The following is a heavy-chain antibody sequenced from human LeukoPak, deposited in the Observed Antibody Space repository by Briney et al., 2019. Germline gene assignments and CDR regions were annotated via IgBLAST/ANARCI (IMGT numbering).Heavy chain of an antibody. CDR1: GGTFSSYA. CDR3: ARDPLYSSSYRVYYYYMDV. CDR2: IIPIFGIA. J-gene: IGHJ6*03. D-gene: IGHD6-6*01. Sequence: SVKVSCKASGGTFSSYAISWVRQAPGQGLEWMGGIIPIFGIANYAQKFQGRVTITTDESTSTAYMELSSLRSGDTAVYYCARDPLYSSSYRVYYYYMDVWGKGTTVTVSS. V-gene: IGHV1-69*05.